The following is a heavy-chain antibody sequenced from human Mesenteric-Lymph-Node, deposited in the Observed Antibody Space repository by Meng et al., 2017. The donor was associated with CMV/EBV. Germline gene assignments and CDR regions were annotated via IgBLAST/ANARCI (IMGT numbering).Heavy chain of an antibody. V-gene: IGHV4-61*01. CDR1: GGSVSSGSYY. CDR2: IYYSGST. J-gene: IGHJ4*02. Sequence: LTCTVSGGSVSSGSYYWSWTRQPPGKGLEWIGYIYYSGSTNYNPSLKSRVTISVDTSKNQFSLKLSSVTAADTAVYYCARDDGYFDYWGQGTLVTVSS. CDR3: ARDDGYFDY.